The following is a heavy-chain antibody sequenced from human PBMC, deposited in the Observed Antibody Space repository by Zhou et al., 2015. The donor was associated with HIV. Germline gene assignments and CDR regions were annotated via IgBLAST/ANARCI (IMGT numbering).Heavy chain of an antibody. CDR3: ASRLAWNCSGGSCYSDDYYYYYMDV. CDR1: GGTFSSYA. J-gene: IGHJ6*03. CDR2: IIPIFGTA. V-gene: IGHV1-69*01. D-gene: IGHD2-15*01. Sequence: QVQLVQSGAEVKKPGSSVKVSCKASGGTFSSYAISWVRQAPGQGLEWMGGIIPIFGTANYAQKFQGRVTITADESTSTAYMELSSLRSEDTAVYYCASRLAWNCSGGSCYSDDYYYYYMDVWGKGTTVTVSS.